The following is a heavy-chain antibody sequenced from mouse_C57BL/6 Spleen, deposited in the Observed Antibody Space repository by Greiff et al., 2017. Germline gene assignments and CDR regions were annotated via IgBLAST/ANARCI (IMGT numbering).Heavy chain of an antibody. CDR1: GFTFSDYY. CDR2: ITYDGSST. V-gene: IGHV5-16*01. J-gene: IGHJ1*03. Sequence: EVQGVASEGGLVQPGSSMKLSCTASGFTFSDYYMAWVRQVPEKGLEWVANITYDGSSTYYLDSLKSRFIISRDNAKNILYLQMSSLKSEDTATYYCALYGSSFYWYFDVWGTGTTVTVSS. D-gene: IGHD1-1*01. CDR3: ALYGSSFYWYFDV.